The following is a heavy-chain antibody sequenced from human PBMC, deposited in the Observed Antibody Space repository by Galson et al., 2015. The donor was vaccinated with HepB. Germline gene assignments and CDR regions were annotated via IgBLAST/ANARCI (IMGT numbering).Heavy chain of an antibody. CDR1: GFTFSSYT. CDR2: VSYDGNED. J-gene: IGHJ2*01. D-gene: IGHD4-17*01. V-gene: IGHV3-30*04. Sequence: SLRLSCAASGFTFSSYTMHWVRQTPVKGLEWMAVVSYDGNEDNHADSVKGRFTISRDNSKNILYMQMNSLRTEDTAVYYCVRARTSVATSGYFDLWGRGTLVSVSS. CDR3: VRARTSVATSGYFDL.